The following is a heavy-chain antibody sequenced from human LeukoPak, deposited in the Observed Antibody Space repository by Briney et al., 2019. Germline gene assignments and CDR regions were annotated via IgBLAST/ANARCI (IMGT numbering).Heavy chain of an antibody. D-gene: IGHD2-21*02. CDR2: IYSGGST. J-gene: IGHJ4*02. V-gene: IGHV3-53*01. CDR3: ARESPPAYCGGDCYHFDY. Sequence: GGSLRLSCAASDFTVSSNYMSWVRQAPGTGLEWVSVIYSGGSTYYADSVKGRFTISRDNSKNTLYLQMNSLRAEDTAVYYCARESPPAYCGGDCYHFDYWGQGTLVTVSS. CDR1: DFTVSSNY.